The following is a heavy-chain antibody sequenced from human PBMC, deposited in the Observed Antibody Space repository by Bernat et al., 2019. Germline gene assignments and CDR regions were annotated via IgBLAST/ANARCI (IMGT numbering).Heavy chain of an antibody. Sequence: QVQLQESGPGLVKPSQTLSLTCTVSGGSISSGGYYWSWIRQHPGKGLEWIGYIYYSGSTYYNPSLKSRVTISVDTSKNQFSLKLSSLRSEDTAVYYCARTPLYYDSSGYYHFDYWGQGTLVTVSS. CDR3: ARTPLYYDSSGYYHFDY. D-gene: IGHD3-22*01. CDR2: IYYSGST. CDR1: GGSISSGGYY. V-gene: IGHV4-31*03. J-gene: IGHJ4*02.